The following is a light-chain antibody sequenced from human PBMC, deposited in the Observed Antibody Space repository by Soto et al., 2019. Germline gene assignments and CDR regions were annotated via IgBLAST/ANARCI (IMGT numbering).Light chain of an antibody. CDR1: SSDVGGYSY. CDR3: SSYTSSSTLYV. CDR2: DVS. J-gene: IGLJ1*01. Sequence: QSALTQPASVSGSPGQSITISCTGTSSDVGGYSYVSWYQLHPGKAPKLMIYDVSSRPSGVSNRFSGSKSGNTASLTISGLQAEDEADYYCSSYTSSSTLYVFGTGTKLTV. V-gene: IGLV2-14*03.